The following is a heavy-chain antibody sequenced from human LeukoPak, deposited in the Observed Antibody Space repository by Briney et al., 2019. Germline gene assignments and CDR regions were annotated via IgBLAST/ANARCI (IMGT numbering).Heavy chain of an antibody. V-gene: IGHV4-39*07. CDR1: GGSISSSSYY. CDR2: ISHTGST. D-gene: IGHD1-26*01. J-gene: IGHJ1*01. CDR3: ARVGRNPGRAEYFLH. Sequence: SETLSLTCTVSGGSISSSSYYWGWIRQPPGKGLEWIGSISHTGSTNYNPSLKSRVTISVDMSKNQFSLKLTSVTAADTAVYYCARVGRNPGRAEYFLHWGQGTLVTVSS.